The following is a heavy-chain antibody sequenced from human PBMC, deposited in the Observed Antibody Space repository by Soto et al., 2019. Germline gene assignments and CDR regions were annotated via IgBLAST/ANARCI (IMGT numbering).Heavy chain of an antibody. Sequence: PGGSLRLSCAASGFTVSSNYMSWVRQAPGKGLEWVALISYDGSDKDYADSVKGRFTISRDNSKNTLYLQMNSLRAEDTAVYYCAKEGTNYYGSDSFDYWGQGTLVTVSS. V-gene: IGHV3-30*18. D-gene: IGHD3-10*01. CDR2: ISYDGSDK. CDR3: AKEGTNYYGSDSFDY. J-gene: IGHJ4*02. CDR1: GFTVSSNY.